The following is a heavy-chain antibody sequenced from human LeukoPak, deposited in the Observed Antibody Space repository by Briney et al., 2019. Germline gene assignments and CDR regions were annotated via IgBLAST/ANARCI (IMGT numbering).Heavy chain of an antibody. CDR3: AREVIKAAAGNLFFDY. CDR1: GGSISSYY. CDR2: IYTSGST. Sequence: SETLSLTCTVSGGSISSYYWSWIRQPAGKGLEWIGRIYTSGSTNYNPSLKSRVTMSVDTSKNQFSLKLSSVTAADTAVYYCAREVIKAAAGNLFFDYWGQGTLVTVSS. D-gene: IGHD6-13*01. J-gene: IGHJ4*02. V-gene: IGHV4-4*07.